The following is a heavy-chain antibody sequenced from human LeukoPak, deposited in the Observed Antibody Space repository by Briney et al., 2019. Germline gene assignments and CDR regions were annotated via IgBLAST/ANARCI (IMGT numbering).Heavy chain of an antibody. Sequence: SETLSLTCTVSGGSISSSSYYWGWIRQPPGKGLEWIGSIYYSGSTYYNPALKSRVTISVDTSKNQFSLKLSSVTAADTAVYYCAREIEMATVPAIYYYYYYYMDVWGKGTTVSVSS. D-gene: IGHD5-24*01. CDR2: IYYSGST. V-gene: IGHV4-39*07. J-gene: IGHJ6*03. CDR1: GGSISSSSYY. CDR3: AREIEMATVPAIYYYYYYYMDV.